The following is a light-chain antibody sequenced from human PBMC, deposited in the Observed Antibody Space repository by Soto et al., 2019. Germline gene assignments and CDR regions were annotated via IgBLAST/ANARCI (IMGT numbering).Light chain of an antibody. CDR1: SSNIGAGYD. V-gene: IGLV1-40*01. CDR2: GNT. J-gene: IGLJ1*01. CDR3: QSYDSSLSGYV. Sequence: QSVLTQPPSVSGAPGQRVTISCTGSSSNIGAGYDVSWYQQLPGTAPKFLIYGNTDRPSGVPDRFSGSKSGTSASLAITGLHAEDEADYYCQSYDSSLSGYVFGTGTKLTVL.